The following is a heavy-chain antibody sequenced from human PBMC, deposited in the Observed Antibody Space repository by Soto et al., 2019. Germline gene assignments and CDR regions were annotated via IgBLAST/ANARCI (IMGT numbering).Heavy chain of an antibody. D-gene: IGHD6-13*01. CDR3: ARDSGSSWSTIDY. Sequence: GGSLRLSCAASGFTFSSHWMSWVRQAPGKGLEWVANTKPDGSEKYYMDSVKGRFTISRDNAKNSLSLQMNSLRAEDTAVYYCARDSGSSWSTIDYWGQGTLVTVSS. CDR2: TKPDGSEK. V-gene: IGHV3-7*04. J-gene: IGHJ4*02. CDR1: GFTFSSHW.